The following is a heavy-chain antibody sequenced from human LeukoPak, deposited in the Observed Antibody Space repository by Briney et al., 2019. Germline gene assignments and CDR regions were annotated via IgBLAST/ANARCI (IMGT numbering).Heavy chain of an antibody. CDR3: ARDGSQSCSAGSCDWFDP. J-gene: IGHJ5*02. CDR2: MWYDGSNK. Sequence: GRSLRLSCAASGFTFSSHGMHWVRQAPGKGLEWVAVMWYDGSNKYYADSVKGRFTISRDNSKNTLYLQSSRLRAEDTAVYYCARDGSQSCSAGSCDWFDPWGQGALVTVSS. D-gene: IGHD2-15*01. CDR1: GFTFSSHG. V-gene: IGHV3-33*01.